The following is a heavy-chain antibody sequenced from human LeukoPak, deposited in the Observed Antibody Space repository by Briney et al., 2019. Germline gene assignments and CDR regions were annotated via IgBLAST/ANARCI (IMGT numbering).Heavy chain of an antibody. CDR1: GGSFSGYY. CDR2: INHSGST. Sequence: SETLSLTCAVYGGSFSGYYWSWIRQPPGKGLEWIGEINHSGSTNYNPPLKSRVTISVDTSKNQFSLKLSSVTAADTAVYYCASHYYYMDVWGKGTTVTISS. CDR3: ASHYYYMDV. J-gene: IGHJ6*03. V-gene: IGHV4-34*01.